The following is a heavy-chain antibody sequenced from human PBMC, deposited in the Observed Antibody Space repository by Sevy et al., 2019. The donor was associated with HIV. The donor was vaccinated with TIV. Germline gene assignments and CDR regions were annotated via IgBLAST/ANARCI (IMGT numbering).Heavy chain of an antibody. J-gene: IGHJ5*02. Sequence: GESLKISCAASGFAFSSYTMNWVRQAPGKGLEWVSSISSSSDYIYYADSVRGRFTISRDNAKKSLYLQMNSLRAEDTAVYYCARDGLGSGTSQNWFDPWGQGTLVTVS. CDR2: ISSSSDYI. V-gene: IGHV3-21*01. CDR1: GFAFSSYT. D-gene: IGHD3-10*01. CDR3: ARDGLGSGTSQNWFDP.